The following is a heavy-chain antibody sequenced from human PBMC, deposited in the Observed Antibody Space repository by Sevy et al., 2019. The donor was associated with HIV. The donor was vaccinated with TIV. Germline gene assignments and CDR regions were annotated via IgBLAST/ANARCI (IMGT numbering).Heavy chain of an antibody. J-gene: IGHJ4*02. CDR1: GFTFSSYE. V-gene: IGHV3-48*03. D-gene: IGHD3-16*01. CDR2: ISSSGSTI. Sequence: GGSLRLSCAASGFTFSSYEMNWVRQAPGKGLEWVSSISSSGSTIYYADSVKGRFTISRDNAKNSLYLQMNSLRAEDTAVDDCARMNADYGIWSDYFDYWGQGTLGTVSS. CDR3: ARMNADYGIWSDYFDY.